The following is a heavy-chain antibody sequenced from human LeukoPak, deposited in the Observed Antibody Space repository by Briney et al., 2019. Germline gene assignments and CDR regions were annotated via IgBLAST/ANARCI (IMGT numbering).Heavy chain of an antibody. Sequence: SETLSLTCAVSGYSISSGYYWGWIRQPPGKGLEWIGSIYHSGSTYYNPSLKSRVTISVDTSKNQFSLKLSSVTAADTAVYYCARTIDCSSTSCYTGSMDYRGQGTLVTVSS. CDR3: ARTIDCSSTSCYTGSMDY. V-gene: IGHV4-38-2*01. J-gene: IGHJ4*02. CDR2: IYHSGST. D-gene: IGHD2-2*02. CDR1: GYSISSGYY.